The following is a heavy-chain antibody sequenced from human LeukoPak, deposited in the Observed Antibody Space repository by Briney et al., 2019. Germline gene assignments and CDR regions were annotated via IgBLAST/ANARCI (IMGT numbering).Heavy chain of an antibody. CDR2: ISGSGGST. V-gene: IGHV3-23*01. D-gene: IGHD3-10*01. Sequence: GASLRLSSAASGFTFSSYAMSWVRQAPGKGLEWVSAISGSGGSTYYADSVKGRFTISRDNSKNTLYLQMNSLRAEDTAVYYWAKDGCPQYYGSGSYYKRGGYFDYWGQGTLVTVSS. CDR3: AKDGCPQYYGSGSYYKRGGYFDY. CDR1: GFTFSSYA. J-gene: IGHJ4*02.